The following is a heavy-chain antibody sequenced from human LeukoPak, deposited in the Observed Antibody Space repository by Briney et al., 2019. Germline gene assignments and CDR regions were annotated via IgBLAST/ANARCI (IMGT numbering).Heavy chain of an antibody. CDR3: VRRQGSYFDTSGYYYG. D-gene: IGHD3-22*01. V-gene: IGHV3-23*01. CDR2: ISGSGGST. J-gene: IGHJ4*02. CDR1: GFTFSSYA. Sequence: GGSLRLSCAASGFTFSSYAMSWVRQAPGKGLEWVSAISGSGGSTYYADSVKGRFTISRDNSKNTLYLQMNSLRAEDTAVYYCVRRQGSYFDTSGYYYGWGQGTLVTVSS.